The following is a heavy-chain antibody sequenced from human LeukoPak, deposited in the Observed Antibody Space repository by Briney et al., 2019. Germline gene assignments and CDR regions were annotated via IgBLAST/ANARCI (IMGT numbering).Heavy chain of an antibody. V-gene: IGHV3-23*01. D-gene: IGHD3-22*01. J-gene: IGHJ4*02. CDR3: AKSLTAMIVVVIDY. CDR1: GFTFSSYA. CDR2: ISGSGGST. Sequence: GGSLRLSCAASGFTFSSYAMSWVRQAPGKGLEWVSAISGSGGSTYYADSVKGRFTISRDNSKNTLYLQMSSLRAEDTAVYYCAKSLTAMIVVVIDYWGQGTLVTVSS.